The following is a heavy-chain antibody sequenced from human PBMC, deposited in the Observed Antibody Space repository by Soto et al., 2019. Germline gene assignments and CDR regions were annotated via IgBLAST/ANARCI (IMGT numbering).Heavy chain of an antibody. D-gene: IGHD2-2*01. V-gene: IGHV3-66*01. CDR1: GFTVSSNY. CDR2: IYSGGST. J-gene: IGHJ3*02. CDR3: ARALGYCSSTSCFQAFDI. Sequence: GGSLRLSCAASGFTVSSNYMSWVRQAPGKGLEWVSPIYSGGSTYYADSVKGRFTISRDNSNNTLYLQLNSLRAEDTAIYYCARALGYCSSTSCFQAFDIWGQGTMVTVSS.